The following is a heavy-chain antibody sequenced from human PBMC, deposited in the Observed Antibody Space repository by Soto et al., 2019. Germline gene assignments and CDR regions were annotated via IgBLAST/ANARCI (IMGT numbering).Heavy chain of an antibody. V-gene: IGHV3-11*06. CDR1: GFGFSDYY. D-gene: IGHD1-20*01. Sequence: GGSLRLSCVGSGFGFSDYYISWVRQAPGKGLEWIAHISGGNGFTNYAASVRGRFTISRDNAKRSLHLQMNSLRADDTAVYYCAKDRYNWNDGYYYYGMDVWGQGTTVTVSS. J-gene: IGHJ6*02. CDR3: AKDRYNWNDGYYYYGMDV. CDR2: ISGGNGFT.